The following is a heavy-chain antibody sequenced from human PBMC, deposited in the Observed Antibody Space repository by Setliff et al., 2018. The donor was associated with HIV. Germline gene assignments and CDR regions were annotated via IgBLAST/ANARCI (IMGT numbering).Heavy chain of an antibody. CDR3: ARGALLAAFDFDH. V-gene: IGHV1-3*01. CDR2: INVGNGDT. CDR1: GYTFTTYS. J-gene: IGHJ4*03. D-gene: IGHD3-10*01. Sequence: ASVKVSCKPSGYTFTTYSMHWVRQAPGHSLEWMGWINVGNGDTKYSQELQGRITIARDTSANTAYMELSSLRSDDTAVYFCARGALLAAFDFDHWGHGTQVTVSS.